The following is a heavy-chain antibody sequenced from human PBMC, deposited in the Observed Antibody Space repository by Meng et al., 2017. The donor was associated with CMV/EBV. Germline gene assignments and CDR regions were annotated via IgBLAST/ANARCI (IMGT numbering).Heavy chain of an antibody. V-gene: IGHV3-7*01. Sequence: GGSLRLSCAASGFAFSSYWMSWVRQAPGKGLEWVANIKQDGSEKYYVASVKGRFTISRDNAKNSLYLQMNSLRAEDTAVYYCARVSDFWTEGGLDYWGQGTLVTVSS. J-gene: IGHJ4*02. D-gene: IGHD3-3*01. CDR1: GFAFSSYW. CDR2: IKQDGSEK. CDR3: ARVSDFWTEGGLDY.